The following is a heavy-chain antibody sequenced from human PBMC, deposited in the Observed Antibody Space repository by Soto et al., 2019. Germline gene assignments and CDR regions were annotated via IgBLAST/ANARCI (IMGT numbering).Heavy chain of an antibody. Sequence: SETLSLTCTVSGGSISSYYWSWIRQPPGKGLKWIGYIYYSGSTNYNPSLKSRVTISVDTSKNQFSLKLSSVTAADTAVYYCARLEKGTGDWPEFDYWGQGTLVTVSS. CDR1: GGSISSYY. V-gene: IGHV4-59*08. J-gene: IGHJ4*02. CDR2: IYYSGST. D-gene: IGHD7-27*01. CDR3: ARLEKGTGDWPEFDY.